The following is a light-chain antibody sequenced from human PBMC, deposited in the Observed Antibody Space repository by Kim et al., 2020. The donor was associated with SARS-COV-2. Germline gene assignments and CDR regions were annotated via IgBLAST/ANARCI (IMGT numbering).Light chain of an antibody. CDR1: QSVSSY. J-gene: IGKJ4*01. CDR2: DAS. V-gene: IGKV3-11*01. Sequence: LSAGERATLSCRASQSVSSYLAWYQQKPGQAPRLLIYDASNRATGIPARFSGSGSGTDFTLTISSLEPEDFAVYYCQQRSNWPFTFGGGTKVDIK. CDR3: QQRSNWPFT.